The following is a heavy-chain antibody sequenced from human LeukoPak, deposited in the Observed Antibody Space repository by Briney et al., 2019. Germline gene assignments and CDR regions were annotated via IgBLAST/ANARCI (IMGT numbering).Heavy chain of an antibody. D-gene: IGHD3-10*01. CDR3: AKESGITMVRGVITF. CDR1: GFTFSSYG. Sequence: PGGSLRLSCAASGFTFSSYGMHWVRQAPGKGLEWVAFIRYDGSNKYYADSVKGRFTISRHNSKNTLYLQINSLRAEDTAVYYCAKESGITMVRGVITFWGQGTLVTVSS. CDR2: IRYDGSNK. V-gene: IGHV3-30*02. J-gene: IGHJ4*02.